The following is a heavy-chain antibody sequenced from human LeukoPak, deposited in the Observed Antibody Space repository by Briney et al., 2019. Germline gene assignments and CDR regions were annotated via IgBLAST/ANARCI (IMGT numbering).Heavy chain of an antibody. J-gene: IGHJ4*02. Sequence: PSETLSLTCAVSGGSISSGGYSWSWIRQPPGKGLEWIGYIYHSGSTYYNASFKSRVTISVDSSKNQFSLKLTSVTATDMAVYYCARHKSSGFYFFDYWGQGTLVTVSS. D-gene: IGHD3-10*01. CDR3: ARHKSSGFYFFDY. CDR1: GGSISSGGYS. V-gene: IGHV4-30-2*03. CDR2: IYHSGST.